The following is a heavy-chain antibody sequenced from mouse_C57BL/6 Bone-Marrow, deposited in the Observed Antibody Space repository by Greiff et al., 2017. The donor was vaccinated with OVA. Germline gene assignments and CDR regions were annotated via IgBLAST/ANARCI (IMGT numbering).Heavy chain of an antibody. D-gene: IGHD2-12*01. CDR2: IHPNSGST. Sequence: QVHVKQPGAELVKPGASVKLSCKASGYTFTSYWMHWVKQRPGQGLEWTGMIHPNSGSTNYNEKFKSKATLTVDKSSSTAYMQLSSLTSEDSAVYYCARGAYYSPFYYAMDYWGQGTSVTVSS. CDR3: ARGAYYSPFYYAMDY. CDR1: GYTFTSYW. J-gene: IGHJ4*01. V-gene: IGHV1-64*01.